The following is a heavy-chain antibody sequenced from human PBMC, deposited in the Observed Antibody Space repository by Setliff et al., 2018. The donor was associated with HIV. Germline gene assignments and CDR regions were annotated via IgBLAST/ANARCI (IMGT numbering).Heavy chain of an antibody. CDR2: IYDSGST. Sequence: SETLSLTCTVSGGSISSYYWSWIRQPAGKGLEWIGRIYDSGSTKYNPSLKSRVTISVDTSKNQFSLKLRSVTAADTAVYYCARDLRGTQSSDYWGQGTLVTVSS. J-gene: IGHJ4*02. V-gene: IGHV4-4*07. D-gene: IGHD1-1*01. CDR1: GGSISSYY. CDR3: ARDLRGTQSSDY.